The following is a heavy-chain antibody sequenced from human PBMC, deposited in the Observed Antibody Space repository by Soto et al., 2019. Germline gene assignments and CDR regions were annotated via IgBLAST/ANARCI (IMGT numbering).Heavy chain of an antibody. CDR3: AREGGYFDSSGSGVYHYHGVDV. CDR1: GGSISTYF. Sequence: PSETLSLTCTVSGGSISTYFWSWIRQPAGGGLEWIGHIYTTGSTNYNPSLKSRVTMSLDTSRNQFSLKLSSVTAADTAVYYCAREGGYFDSSGSGVYHYHGVDVWGQGTTVTVSS. D-gene: IGHD3-22*01. CDR2: IYTTGST. V-gene: IGHV4-4*07. J-gene: IGHJ6*02.